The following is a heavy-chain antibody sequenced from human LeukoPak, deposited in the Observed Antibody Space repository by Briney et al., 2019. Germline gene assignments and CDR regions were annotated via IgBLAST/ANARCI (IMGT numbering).Heavy chain of an antibody. CDR3: AVYCSSTSCYEEYWFDP. CDR2: INHSGST. Sequence: SETLSLTCAVYGGSFSGYYWSWIRQPPRKGLEWIGEINHSGSTNYNPSLKSRVTISVDTSKNQFSLKLSSVTAADTAVYYCAVYCSSTSCYEEYWFDPWGQGTLVTVSS. V-gene: IGHV4-34*01. D-gene: IGHD2-2*01. CDR1: GGSFSGYY. J-gene: IGHJ5*02.